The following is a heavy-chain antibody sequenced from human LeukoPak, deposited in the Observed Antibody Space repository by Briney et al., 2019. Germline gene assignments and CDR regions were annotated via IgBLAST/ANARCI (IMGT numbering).Heavy chain of an antibody. CDR3: ARGPGGTYDSSGYSLFD. V-gene: IGHV1-69*13. CDR2: IIPIFGTA. J-gene: IGHJ4*02. D-gene: IGHD3-22*01. Sequence: GASVKVSCKASGYTFTSYGISWVRQAPGQGLEWMGGIIPIFGTANYAQEFQGRVTITADESTSTAYMELSSLRSEDTAVYYCARGPGGTYDSSGYSLFDWGQGTLVTVSS. CDR1: GYTFTSYG.